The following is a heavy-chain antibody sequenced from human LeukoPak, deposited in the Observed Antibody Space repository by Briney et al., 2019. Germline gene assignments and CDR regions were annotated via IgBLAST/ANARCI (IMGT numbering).Heavy chain of an antibody. J-gene: IGHJ4*02. V-gene: IGHV3-30*04. Sequence: GGSLRLSCAASGFTFSSYAMHWVRQAPGKGLEWVAVISYDGSNKYYADSVKGRFTISRDNSKNTLYLQMNSLRAEDTAVYYCARGPIVGAKGYWGQGTLVTVPS. CDR3: ARGPIVGAKGY. CDR1: GFTFSSYA. CDR2: ISYDGSNK. D-gene: IGHD1-26*01.